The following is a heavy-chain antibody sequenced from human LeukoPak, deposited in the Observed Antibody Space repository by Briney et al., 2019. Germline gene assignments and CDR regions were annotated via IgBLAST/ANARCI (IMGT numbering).Heavy chain of an antibody. CDR1: GYTLTELS. Sequence: ASVKVSCKVSGYTLTELSMHWVRQAPGKGLEWMGGFDPEDGETIYAQKFQGRVTMTEDTSTDTAYMELSSLRSEGTAVYYCATSGSYQFHQYYFDYWGQGTLVTVSS. J-gene: IGHJ4*02. D-gene: IGHD1-26*01. V-gene: IGHV1-24*01. CDR2: FDPEDGET. CDR3: ATSGSYQFHQYYFDY.